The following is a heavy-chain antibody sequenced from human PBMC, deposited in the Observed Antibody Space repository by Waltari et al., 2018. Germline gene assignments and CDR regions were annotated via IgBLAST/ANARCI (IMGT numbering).Heavy chain of an antibody. Sequence: EVQLVQSGAEVKKPGESLKISCKGSGYSFTSYWSGGVRQMPGKGLEWMGITYPVDSDTRYSPSFQRQVTISADKSIITAYLQWSSLKASDTAMYYCARHNGIAAARPYNWFDPWGQGTLVTVSS. CDR3: ARHNGIAAARPYNWFDP. CDR2: TYPVDSDT. V-gene: IGHV5-51*01. D-gene: IGHD6-13*01. J-gene: IGHJ5*02. CDR1: GYSFTSYW.